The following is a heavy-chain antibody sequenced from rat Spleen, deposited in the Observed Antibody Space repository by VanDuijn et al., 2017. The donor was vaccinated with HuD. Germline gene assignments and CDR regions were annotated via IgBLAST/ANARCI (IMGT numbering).Heavy chain of an antibody. V-gene: IGHV5-29*01. CDR2: IIFDGTGT. J-gene: IGHJ2*01. CDR3: ARHSGTAKGVMDA. Sequence: EVQLVESGGGLVQPGRSLKLSCVASGFNFSDYAMAWVRQAPKKGLEWVATIIFDGTGTHYRDSVKGRFTISRDNAKNTQYLQMDSLRSEDTATYYCARHSGTAKGVMDAWGQGVMVTVSS. D-gene: IGHD5-1*01. CDR1: GFNFSDYA.